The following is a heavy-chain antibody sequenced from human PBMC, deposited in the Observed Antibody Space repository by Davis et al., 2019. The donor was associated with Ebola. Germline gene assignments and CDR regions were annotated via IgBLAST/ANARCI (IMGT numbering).Heavy chain of an antibody. CDR2: IYYSGST. CDR1: GGSISSSSYY. V-gene: IGHV4-39*01. D-gene: IGHD5-18*01. CDR3: ARHGWGYSYGSMDV. J-gene: IGHJ6*02. Sequence: MPSETLSLTCTVSGGSISSSSYYWGWIRQPPGKGLEWIGSIYYSGSTYYNPSLKSRVTISVDTSKNQFSLKLSSVTAADTAVYYCARHGWGYSYGSMDVWGQGTTVTVSS.